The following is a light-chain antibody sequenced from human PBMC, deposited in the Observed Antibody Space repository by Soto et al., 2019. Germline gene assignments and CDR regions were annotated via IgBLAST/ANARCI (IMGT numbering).Light chain of an antibody. V-gene: IGKV3-20*01. CDR1: QSISSSY. Sequence: EIVLTQSPGTLSLSPGEGGTLSCRASQSISSSYLAWYQQKPGQSPRLLFYAASSRATGVPDRFSGSGSGTDFTLTISRLEPEDFAVYYCQQYNNWPPKTFGQGTKLEIK. CDR2: AAS. J-gene: IGKJ2*01. CDR3: QQYNNWPPKT.